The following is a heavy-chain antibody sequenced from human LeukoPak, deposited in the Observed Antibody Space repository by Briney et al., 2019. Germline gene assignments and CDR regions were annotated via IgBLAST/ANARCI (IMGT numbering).Heavy chain of an antibody. CDR1: GGTFRNFA. D-gene: IGHD3-22*01. CDR3: ARALLYYSDSSGYAFDY. CDR2: IIPIFRTA. Sequence: GASVTVSFKASGGTFRNFAISWVRQAPGQGLEWMGGIIPIFRTANYAQKFQGRVTITADESTSTAYMELSSLRSEDTAVYYCARALLYYSDSSGYAFDYWGQGTLVTVSS. V-gene: IGHV1-69*13. J-gene: IGHJ4*02.